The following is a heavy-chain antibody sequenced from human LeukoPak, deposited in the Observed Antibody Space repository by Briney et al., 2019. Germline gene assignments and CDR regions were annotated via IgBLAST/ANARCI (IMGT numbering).Heavy chain of an antibody. CDR1: GFSFRSFA. CDR2: ISDNGAST. Sequence: GGSLRLSCAASGFSFRSFAMHWVRQAPGKGLEYISAISDNGASTYYAKSVKGRFTISRDNSQNTLWLQMGSLRAEDMAVYYCARDNEYSYGPVDYWGQGTLVTVSS. D-gene: IGHD5-18*01. CDR3: ARDNEYSYGPVDY. J-gene: IGHJ4*02. V-gene: IGHV3-64*01.